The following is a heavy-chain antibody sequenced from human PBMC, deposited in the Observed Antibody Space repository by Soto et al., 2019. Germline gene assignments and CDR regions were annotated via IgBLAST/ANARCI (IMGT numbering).Heavy chain of an antibody. CDR1: GDSVSSNSAA. Sequence: PTQTLSLTCAISGDSVSSNSAAWNCIRQSPSRGLEWLGRTYYRSKWYNDYAVSVKSRITINPGTSKNQFSLQLNSVTPEDTAVYYCARVAVAGTPSNWYFDLWGRGTLVTVSS. CDR3: ARVAVAGTPSNWYFDL. V-gene: IGHV6-1*01. CDR2: TYYRSKWYN. D-gene: IGHD6-19*01. J-gene: IGHJ2*01.